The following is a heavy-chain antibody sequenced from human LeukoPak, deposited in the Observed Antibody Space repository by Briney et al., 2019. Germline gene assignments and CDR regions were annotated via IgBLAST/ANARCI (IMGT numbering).Heavy chain of an antibody. Sequence: GGSLTLSCEASGFTFSDYYTSWIRQAPGRGLEWVSYISSPGSTIFYADSVKGRFIISRDNAKNTLYLQMDSLRAEDTGVYYCARDSPPYYYLDVWGKGTTVTVSS. CDR1: GFTFSDYY. V-gene: IGHV3-11*04. CDR2: ISSPGSTI. J-gene: IGHJ6*03. CDR3: ARDSPPYYYLDV.